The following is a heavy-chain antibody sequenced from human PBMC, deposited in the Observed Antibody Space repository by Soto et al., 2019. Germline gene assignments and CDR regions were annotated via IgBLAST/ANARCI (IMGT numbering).Heavy chain of an antibody. CDR1: GFTFSSNW. V-gene: IGHV3-64*04. D-gene: IGHD1-7*01. CDR2: ISSNGGST. CDR3: TKEELGRDH. Sequence: PGGSLRLSCVGSGFTFSSNWMTWVRQAPGKGLEYVSAISSNGGSTYYADSVKGRFTISRDNSKNTLYLQMNNLRVDDTAVYYCTKEELGRDHWGQGTLVTVSS. J-gene: IGHJ5*02.